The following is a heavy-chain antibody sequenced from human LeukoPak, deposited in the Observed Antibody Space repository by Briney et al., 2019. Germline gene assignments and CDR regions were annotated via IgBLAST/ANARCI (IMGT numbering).Heavy chain of an antibody. CDR1: GGSFSGYY. D-gene: IGHD1-14*01. CDR2: INHSGST. V-gene: IGHV4-34*01. Sequence: PSETLSLTCAVYGGSFSGYYWSWIRQPPGKGLERIGEINHSGSTNYNPSLKSRVTISVDTSKNQFSLKLSSVTAADTAVYYCARSRKPNWFDPWGQGTLVTVSS. J-gene: IGHJ5*02. CDR3: ARSRKPNWFDP.